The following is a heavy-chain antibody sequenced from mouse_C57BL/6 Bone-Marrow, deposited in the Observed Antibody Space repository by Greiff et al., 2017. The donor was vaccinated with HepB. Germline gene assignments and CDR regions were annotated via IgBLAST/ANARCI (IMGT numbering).Heavy chain of an antibody. D-gene: IGHD1-1*01. CDR2: SRNKANDYTT. J-gene: IGHJ1*03. CDR1: GFTFSDFY. Sequence: EVMLVESGGGLVQSGRSLRLSCATSGFTFSDFYMEWVRQAPGKGLEWIAASRNKANDYTTEYSASVKGRFIVSRDTSQSILYLQMNALRAEDTAIYYCARARYYYGSSPYWYFDVWGTGTTVTVSS. CDR3: ARARYYYGSSPYWYFDV. V-gene: IGHV7-1*01.